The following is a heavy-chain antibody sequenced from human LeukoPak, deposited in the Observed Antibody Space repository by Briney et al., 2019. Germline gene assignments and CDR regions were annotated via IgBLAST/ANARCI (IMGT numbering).Heavy chain of an antibody. V-gene: IGHV1-69*05. D-gene: IGHD6-13*01. J-gene: IGHJ4*02. Sequence: SVKVSCKASGGTFSSYAISWVRQAPGQGLEWMGRIIPIFGTANYAQKFQGRVTITTDESTSTAYMELSSLRSEDTAVYYCARGVPHYSSWPFDYWGQGTLVTVSS. CDR3: ARGVPHYSSWPFDY. CDR1: GGTFSSYA. CDR2: IIPIFGTA.